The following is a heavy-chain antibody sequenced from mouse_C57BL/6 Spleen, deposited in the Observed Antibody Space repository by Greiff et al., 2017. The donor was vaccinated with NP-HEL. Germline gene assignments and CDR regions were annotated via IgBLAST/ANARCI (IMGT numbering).Heavy chain of an antibody. CDR3: ARYVVDYFDD. Sequence: QVQLQQPGAELVKPGASVKLSCKASGYTFTSYWMHWVKQRPGKGLEWIGMIHPNSGRTNYNEKFKSKATLTVDKSSSTAYMQLSSLTSEDSAVYYYARYVVDYFDDWGQGTTLTVSS. J-gene: IGHJ2*01. CDR1: GYTFTSYW. D-gene: IGHD1-1*02. CDR2: IHPNSGRT. V-gene: IGHV1-64*01.